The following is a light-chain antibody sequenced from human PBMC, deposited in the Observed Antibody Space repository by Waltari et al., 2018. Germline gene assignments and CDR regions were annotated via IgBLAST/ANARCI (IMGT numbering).Light chain of an antibody. V-gene: IGKV4-1*01. CDR1: NSGLSSLNNQNN. Sequence: SNSGLSSLNNQNNLAWYQQKPGRPLIYWASTREAVVPDRLSGSGSGTDFTLTISSLQAEDGAVYYGLQYCTTLRSAFGQGTKVEI. CDR2: WAS. J-gene: IGKJ1*01. CDR3: LQYCTTLRSA.